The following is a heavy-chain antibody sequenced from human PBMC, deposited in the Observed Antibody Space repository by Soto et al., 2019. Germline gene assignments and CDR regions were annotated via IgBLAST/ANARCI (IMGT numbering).Heavy chain of an antibody. J-gene: IGHJ5*02. CDR2: NNPNTGGT. Sequence: QVLLVQSGAEVKRPGTSVKVSCKASGYIFTSYYVHWVRQVPGQGLEWMGWNNPNTGGTNYAQRFEGRVTMIRDTSISTAYMELSRLTSDDTGIYFCARVRPRREFDPWGQGTLVTVSS. CDR3: ARVRPRREFDP. V-gene: IGHV1-2*02. CDR1: GYIFTSYY.